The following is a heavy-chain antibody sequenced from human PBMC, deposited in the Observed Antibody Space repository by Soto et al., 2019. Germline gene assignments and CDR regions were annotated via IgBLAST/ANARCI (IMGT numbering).Heavy chain of an antibody. D-gene: IGHD2-15*01. Sequence: PGESLKISCKGSGYSFTSYWIGWVRQMPGKGLEWMGIIYPGDSDTRYSPSFQGQVTISADKSISTAYLQWSSLKASDTAMYYCARIKVPAKGVDCSGGSCYAVWFDLWGQGTLVTVSS. J-gene: IGHJ5*02. V-gene: IGHV5-51*01. CDR1: GYSFTSYW. CDR3: ARIKVPAKGVDCSGGSCYAVWFDL. CDR2: IYPGDSDT.